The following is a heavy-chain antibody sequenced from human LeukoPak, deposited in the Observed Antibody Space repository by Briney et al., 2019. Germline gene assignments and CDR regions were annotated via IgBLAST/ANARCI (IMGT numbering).Heavy chain of an antibody. D-gene: IGHD4-17*01. CDR1: GFTFDNAW. CDR3: TTDGDYGDGLRGDY. Sequence: GGSLRLSCAASGFTFDNAWMNWVRQAPGKGLEWVGRIKSRTDGGTTDYAAPVKGRFTISRDDSKNTLYLQMNSLKTEDTAVYYCTTDGDYGDGLRGDYWGQGTLVTVSS. CDR2: IKSRTDGGTT. V-gene: IGHV3-15*01. J-gene: IGHJ4*02.